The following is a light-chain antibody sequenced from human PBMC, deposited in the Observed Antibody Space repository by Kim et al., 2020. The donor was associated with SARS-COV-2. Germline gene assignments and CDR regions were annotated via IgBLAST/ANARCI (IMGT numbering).Light chain of an antibody. V-gene: IGLV2-14*03. CDR2: DVS. CDR1: SSDVGGHNY. J-gene: IGLJ2*01. Sequence: QSALTQPASVSGSPGQSITISCSGTSSDVGGHNYVSWYQQHPGKAPKLMIYDVSKRPSGVSDRFSASKSDNTASLTISGLQAEDEADYYCSSYTTSNTGVFGGGTQLTVL. CDR3: SSYTTSNTGV.